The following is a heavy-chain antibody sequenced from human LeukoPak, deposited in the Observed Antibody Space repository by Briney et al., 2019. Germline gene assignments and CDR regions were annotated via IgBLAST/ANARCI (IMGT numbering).Heavy chain of an antibody. D-gene: IGHD3-9*01. CDR2: IYTSGST. V-gene: IGHV4-4*07. J-gene: IGHJ4*02. CDR3: ARALPYYDILTGYAGAYDY. CDR1: GGSISSYH. Sequence: SETLSLTCTVSGGSISSYHWSWIRQPAGKGLEWIGRIYTSGSTNYNPSLKSRVTMSVDTSKNQFSLKLSSVTAADTAVYYCARALPYYDILTGYAGAYDYWGQGTLVTVSS.